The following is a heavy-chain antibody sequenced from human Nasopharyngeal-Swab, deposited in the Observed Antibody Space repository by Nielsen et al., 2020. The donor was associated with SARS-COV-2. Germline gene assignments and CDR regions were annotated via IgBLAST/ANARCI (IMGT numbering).Heavy chain of an antibody. CDR2: IVVGSGNT. Sequence: SVKVSCQASGFTFTSSAVQWVRQARGQRLEWIGWIVVGSGNTNYAQKFQERVTITRDMSTSTAYMELSSLRSEDTAVYYCASNGFGELPPDAFDIWGQGTMVTVSS. CDR3: ASNGFGELPPDAFDI. CDR1: GFTFTSSA. D-gene: IGHD3-10*01. V-gene: IGHV1-58*01. J-gene: IGHJ3*02.